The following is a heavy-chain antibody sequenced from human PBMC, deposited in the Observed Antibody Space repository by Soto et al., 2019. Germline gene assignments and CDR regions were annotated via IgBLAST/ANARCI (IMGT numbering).Heavy chain of an antibody. CDR3: AKYNSGYYYDLYYFDC. D-gene: IGHD1-26*01. Sequence: GGSLRLSCAASGFTVSSNYMSWVRQAPGKGLEWVSVIYSGGSTYYADSVKGRFTISRDNSKNTLYLQMNSLRAEDPAVYYCAKYNSGYYYDLYYFDCWGQGTLVTVSS. J-gene: IGHJ4*02. V-gene: IGHV3-66*01. CDR2: IYSGGST. CDR1: GFTVSSNY.